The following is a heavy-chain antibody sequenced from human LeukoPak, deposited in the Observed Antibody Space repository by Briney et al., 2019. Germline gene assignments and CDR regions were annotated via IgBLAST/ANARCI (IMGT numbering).Heavy chain of an antibody. CDR2: ISYDGSDK. V-gene: IGHV3-30*03. D-gene: IGHD5-12*01. CDR1: GFTVSSNH. CDR3: ARARPSMWIDY. J-gene: IGHJ4*02. Sequence: GGSLRLSCATSGFTVSSNHMSWVRQAPGKGLEWVAVISYDGSDKFYADSVKGRFTISRDSSKNTLYLQMNSLRPEDTAVYYCARARPSMWIDYWGQGTLVTVSS.